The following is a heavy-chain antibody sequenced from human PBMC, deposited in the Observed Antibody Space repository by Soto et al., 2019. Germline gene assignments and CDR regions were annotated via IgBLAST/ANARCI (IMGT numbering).Heavy chain of an antibody. CDR2: IYYSGST. V-gene: IGHV4-39*01. CDR3: ARRDNWSDGWYDP. D-gene: IGHD1-20*01. J-gene: IGHJ5*02. Sequence: QLQLQGSGPGLVKPSETLSLTCSVSGGSISNSTYYWGWIRQPPGKGLEWIGTIYYSGSTFYNPSLKSRVTISVDTSKNQFSLKLYSVTAADTAVYYCARRDNWSDGWYDPWGQGTLVTVSS. CDR1: GGSISNSTYY.